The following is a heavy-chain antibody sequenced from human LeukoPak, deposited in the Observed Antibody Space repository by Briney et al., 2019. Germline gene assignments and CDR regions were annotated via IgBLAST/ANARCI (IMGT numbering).Heavy chain of an antibody. CDR1: GFTFSSYG. CDR3: ARDLARTRYNWNRWFDP. D-gene: IGHD1-1*01. Sequence: QGGGSLRLSCAASGFTFSSYGMHWVRQAPGKGLEWVAVIWYDGSNKYYADSVKGRFTISRDNSKNTLYLQMNSLRAEDTAVYYCARDLARTRYNWNRWFDPWGQGTLVTVSS. CDR2: IWYDGSNK. J-gene: IGHJ5*02. V-gene: IGHV3-33*01.